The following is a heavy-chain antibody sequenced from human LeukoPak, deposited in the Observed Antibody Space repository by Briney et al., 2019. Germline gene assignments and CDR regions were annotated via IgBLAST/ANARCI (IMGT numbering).Heavy chain of an antibody. CDR3: VQNIPGTIEH. CDR2: IYSSGTT. V-gene: IGHV4-39*01. D-gene: IGHD1-7*01. J-gene: IGHJ1*01. CDR1: GGSISSSSYY. Sequence: SETLSVTCTVSGGSISSSSYYWGWIRQPPGKGLECIGNIYSSGTTYYNPSLKSRVTISIDTSKSQFSPRLSSVTAADTAVYYCVQNIPGTIEHWGQRTLVTVSS.